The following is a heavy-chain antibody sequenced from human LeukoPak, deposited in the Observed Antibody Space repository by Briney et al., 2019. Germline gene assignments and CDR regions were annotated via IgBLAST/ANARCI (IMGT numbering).Heavy chain of an antibody. CDR1: GYTFTGYY. D-gene: IGHD3-22*01. CDR2: INPNSGGT. V-gene: IGHV1-2*02. J-gene: IGHJ4*02. Sequence: GASVKVSCKASGYTFTGYYMHWVRQAPGQGLEWMGWINPNSGGTNYARKFQGRVTMTRDTSISTAYMELSRLRSDDTAVYYCARGHRITMIVVGTQGYFDYWGQGTLVTVSS. CDR3: ARGHRITMIVVGTQGYFDY.